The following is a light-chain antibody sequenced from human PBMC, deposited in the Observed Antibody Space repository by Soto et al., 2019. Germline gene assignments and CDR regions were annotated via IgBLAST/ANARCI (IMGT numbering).Light chain of an antibody. Sequence: EIVMAQSPATLSVSRGERATLSCRASQSVSSNLAWYQQKPGQAPRLLIYGASTRATGIPARFSGSGSGTEFTLTISSLQSEDFAVYYCQQYKNWPPITFGQGTRLEIK. CDR1: QSVSSN. J-gene: IGKJ5*01. V-gene: IGKV3-15*01. CDR2: GAS. CDR3: QQYKNWPPIT.